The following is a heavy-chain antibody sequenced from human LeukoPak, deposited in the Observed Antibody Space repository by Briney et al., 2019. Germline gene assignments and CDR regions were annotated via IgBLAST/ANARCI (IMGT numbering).Heavy chain of an antibody. CDR2: ISYDGSNK. CDR1: GFTFSSYG. Sequence: GGSLRLSCAASGFTFSSYGMHWVRRAPGKGLEWVAVISYDGSNKYYADSVKGRFTISRDNPKNTLYMKMTSLRAEDTAVYYCANSWPTTGTAMVLPYFAYWGQGTLVTVSS. D-gene: IGHD5-18*01. CDR3: ANSWPTTGTAMVLPYFAY. V-gene: IGHV3-30*18. J-gene: IGHJ4*02.